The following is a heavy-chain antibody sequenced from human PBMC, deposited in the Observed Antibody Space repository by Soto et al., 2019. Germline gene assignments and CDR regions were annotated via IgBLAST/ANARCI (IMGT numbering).Heavy chain of an antibody. D-gene: IGHD2-2*01. CDR1: GFTFSSYA. Sequence: GGSLRLSCAASGFTFSSYAMSWVRQAPGKGLEWVSAISGSGGSTYYADSVKGRFTISRDNSKNTLYLQMNSLRAEDTAVYYCAKSFRGCSSTSCFFDYWGQGTLVTVSS. CDR3: AKSFRGCSSTSCFFDY. J-gene: IGHJ4*02. CDR2: ISGSGGST. V-gene: IGHV3-23*01.